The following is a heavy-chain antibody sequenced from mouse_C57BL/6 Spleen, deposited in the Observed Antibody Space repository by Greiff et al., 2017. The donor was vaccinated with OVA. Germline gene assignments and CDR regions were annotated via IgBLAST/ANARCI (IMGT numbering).Heavy chain of an antibody. Sequence: VQLQQSGPELVKPGASVKISCKASGYTFTDYYINWVKQRPGQGLEWIGWIIPGSGSTYYNEKFKGKATLTVDKSSSTAYMLLSSLTSEDSAVYFCARGDDVRGGYVDDWGQGTTLTVSS. CDR3: ARGDDVRGGYVDD. J-gene: IGHJ2*01. CDR1: GYTFTDYY. V-gene: IGHV1-75*01. D-gene: IGHD2-2*01. CDR2: IIPGSGST.